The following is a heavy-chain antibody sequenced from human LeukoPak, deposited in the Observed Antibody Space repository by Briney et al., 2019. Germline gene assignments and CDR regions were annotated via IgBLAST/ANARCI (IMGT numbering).Heavy chain of an antibody. Sequence: PGGSLRLSCAASGFTFSSYWMHWVRQAPGKGLVWVSRINNDRTSTRYADSVKGRFTISRDNAKNTLYLQMNSLRAEDTAVYFCAREVSADSWYNWFDPWGQGTLVTVSS. D-gene: IGHD1-14*01. CDR2: INNDRTST. V-gene: IGHV3-74*01. CDR1: GFTFSSYW. J-gene: IGHJ5*02. CDR3: AREVSADSWYNWFDP.